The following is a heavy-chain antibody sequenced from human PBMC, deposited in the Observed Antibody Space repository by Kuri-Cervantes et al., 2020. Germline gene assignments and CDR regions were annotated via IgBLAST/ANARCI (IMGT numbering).Heavy chain of an antibody. CDR1: GYSFTSYW. CDR3: ASWWQLVNAFDV. CDR2: IYHGDSDT. Sequence: KVSCKASGYSFTSYWIGWVRQIPGKGLEWMGIIYHGDSDTRYSPSFQGQVTISADKSISTAYLQWSSLKASDTAMYYCASWWQLVNAFDVWGQGTMVTVSS. J-gene: IGHJ3*01. D-gene: IGHD4-23*01. V-gene: IGHV5-51*01.